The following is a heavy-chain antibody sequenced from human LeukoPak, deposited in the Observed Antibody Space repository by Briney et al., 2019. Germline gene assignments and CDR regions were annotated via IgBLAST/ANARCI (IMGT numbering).Heavy chain of an antibody. CDR1: GYSFTGYY. J-gene: IGHJ3*02. CDR3: ARDQGGMSAFDI. V-gene: IGHV1-2*02. CDR2: ITPNSGDT. D-gene: IGHD6-25*01. Sequence: ASAKVSCKASGYSFTGYYMHWVRQAPGQGLEWMGWITPNSGDTNYAQKFQGRVTFTKDTSINTAYMELSRLTSDDTAVYFCARDQGGMSAFDIWGQGTKVTVSS.